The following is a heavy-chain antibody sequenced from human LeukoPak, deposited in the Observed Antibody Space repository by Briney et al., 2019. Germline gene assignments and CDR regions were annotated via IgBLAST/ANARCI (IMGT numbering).Heavy chain of an antibody. CDR1: GFSFSTYY. CDR2: ISSASTYI. J-gene: IGHJ4*02. Sequence: PGGSLRLSCAASGFSFSTYYVNWVRQAPGKGLEWVSCISSASTYIFYADSVRGRFAISRDNAKNSLYLQMNSLRADDTAVYYCVRENHGSFDYWGQGSLVTVSS. CDR3: VRENHGSFDY. V-gene: IGHV3-21*01.